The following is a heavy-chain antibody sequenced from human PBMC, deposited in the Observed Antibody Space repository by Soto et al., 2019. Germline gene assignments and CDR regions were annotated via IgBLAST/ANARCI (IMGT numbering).Heavy chain of an antibody. D-gene: IGHD5-12*01. CDR3: ARDPVDRPVPYYYGMDV. CDR2: IWYDGSNK. J-gene: IGHJ6*02. V-gene: IGHV3-33*01. Sequence: GGSLRLSCAASGFTFSSYGMHWVRQAPGKGLEWVAVIWYDGSNKYYADSVKGRFTISRENSKNTLYLQMNSLRAEDTAVYYCARDPVDRPVPYYYGMDVWGQGTTVTVSS. CDR1: GFTFSSYG.